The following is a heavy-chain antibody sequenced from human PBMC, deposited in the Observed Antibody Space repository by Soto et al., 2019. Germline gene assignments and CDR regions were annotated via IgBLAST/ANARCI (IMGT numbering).Heavy chain of an antibody. CDR2: LYGGGST. Sequence: SETLSLTCTVSDGSIGQDNWSWIRQPPGKGLEWIGFLYGGGSTVYNPSLKSRVTISVDTSKNHISLTLTSMTAADTAVYFCVRDRGDGYSLAYWGHGILVTHSS. CDR3: VRDRGDGYSLAY. J-gene: IGHJ4*01. D-gene: IGHD3-10*01. CDR1: DGSIGQDN. V-gene: IGHV4-59*01.